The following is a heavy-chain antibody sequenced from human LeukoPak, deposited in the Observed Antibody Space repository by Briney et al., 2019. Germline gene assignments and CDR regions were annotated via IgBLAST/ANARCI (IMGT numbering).Heavy chain of an antibody. V-gene: IGHV3-11*01. CDR3: AKASWGMDV. CDR2: ISTIDGII. CDR1: GFXXXXYF. J-gene: IGHJ6*02. Sequence: GFXXXXYFMXXIRHPPGKPXECGSYISTIDGIIYYADSVKDRFTISRDNAKSSLFLQMNNLRAEDTAVYYCAKASWGMDVWGQGSSVIVS.